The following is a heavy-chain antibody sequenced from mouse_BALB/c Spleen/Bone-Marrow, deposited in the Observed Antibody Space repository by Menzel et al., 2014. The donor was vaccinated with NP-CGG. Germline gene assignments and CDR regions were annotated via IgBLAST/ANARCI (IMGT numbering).Heavy chain of an antibody. CDR3: ARGRTAY. CDR1: GYTFTDYT. CDR2: VNPNIGGT. J-gene: IGHJ3*01. V-gene: IGHV1-18*01. Sequence: EXQXQQSGPELLKPGASVKISCKTSGYTFTDYTLHWVKQSHGKSLEWIGGVNPNIGGTNYNQKFKGKATLTLDKSSSTAYMELRSLTSEDSAVYYCARGRTAYWGQXXLVTXSA.